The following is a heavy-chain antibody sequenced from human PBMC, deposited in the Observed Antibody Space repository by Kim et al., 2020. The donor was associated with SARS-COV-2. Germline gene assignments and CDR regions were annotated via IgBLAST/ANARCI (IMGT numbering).Heavy chain of an antibody. CDR1: GFTFSSYA. CDR3: ARGVKGNYYYGMDV. D-gene: IGHD3-22*01. Sequence: GGSLRLSCAASGFTFSSYAMHWVRQAPGKGLEWVAVISYDGSNKYYADSVKGRFTISRDNSKNTLYLQMNSLRAEDTAVYYCARGVKGNYYYGMDVWGQ. V-gene: IGHV3-30*04. CDR2: ISYDGSNK. J-gene: IGHJ6*02.